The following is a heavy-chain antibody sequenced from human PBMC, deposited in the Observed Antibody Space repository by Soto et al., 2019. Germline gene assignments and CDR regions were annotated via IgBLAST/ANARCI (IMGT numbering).Heavy chain of an antibody. CDR3: ARESAPYPGIAAAGTVNFDY. CDR1: GYTFTSYG. D-gene: IGHD6-13*01. V-gene: IGHV1-18*01. CDR2: ISAYNGNT. J-gene: IGHJ4*02. Sequence: ASVKVSCKASGYTFTSYGISWVRQAPGQGLEWMGWISAYNGNTNYAQKLQGRVTMTTDTSTSTAYMELRSLRSDDTAVYYCARESAPYPGIAAAGTVNFDYWGQGTLVTVS.